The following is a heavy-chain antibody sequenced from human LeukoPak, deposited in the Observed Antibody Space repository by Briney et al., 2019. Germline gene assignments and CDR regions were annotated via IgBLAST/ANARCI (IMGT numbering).Heavy chain of an antibody. V-gene: IGHV3-7*01. Sequence: GGSLRLSCAASGFSFSAYRMTWVRQAPGTGLEWVANINPAGTETYYVDPVKGRFTISRDNAKNLLYLQMNSLRAEDTAVYYCARFGYVAAVDLWGQGTLVTVSS. CDR3: ARFGYVAAVDL. CDR2: INPAGTET. CDR1: GFSFSAYR. J-gene: IGHJ4*02. D-gene: IGHD2-15*01.